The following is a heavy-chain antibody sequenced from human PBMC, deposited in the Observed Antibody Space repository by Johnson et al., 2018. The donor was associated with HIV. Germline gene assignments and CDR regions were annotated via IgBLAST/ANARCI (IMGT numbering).Heavy chain of an antibody. CDR3: AKTMAQGEYAFDV. V-gene: IGHV3-7*05. D-gene: IGHD3-10*01. CDR1: GFTFSSYW. J-gene: IGHJ3*01. Sequence: VQLVESGGGVVQPGGSLRLSCAASGFTFSSYWMSWVRQAPGKGLEWVPNINQDGGERYYVDSVKGRFTISRDNAKNALYLQLTSLRDDDTAVYYCAKTMAQGEYAFDVWGQGTLVTVSS. CDR2: INQDGGER.